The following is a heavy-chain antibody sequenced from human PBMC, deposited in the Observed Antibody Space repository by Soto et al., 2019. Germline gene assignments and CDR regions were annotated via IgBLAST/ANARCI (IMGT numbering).Heavy chain of an antibody. D-gene: IGHD4-4*01. J-gene: IGHJ4*02. CDR2: IKHDGSVQ. Sequence: GGSLRLSCEASGFTFSGYWMSWVRQAPGKGLEWVADIKHDGSVQYYVDSVKGRFTISRDNAKKLLYLQMNGLRAEDTTLYYCARAPYSNAWYRFDLWGQGTLVTVSS. CDR1: GFTFSGYW. V-gene: IGHV3-7*03. CDR3: ARAPYSNAWYRFDL.